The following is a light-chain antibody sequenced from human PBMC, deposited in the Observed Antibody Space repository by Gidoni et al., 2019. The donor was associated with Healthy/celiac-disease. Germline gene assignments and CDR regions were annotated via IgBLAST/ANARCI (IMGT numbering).Light chain of an antibody. J-gene: IGKJ4*01. V-gene: IGKV4-1*01. CDR3: QQYYSTLT. CDR2: WAS. CDR1: QSVLYSSNNKNY. Sequence: DIVLTQSPDPLAVSLGERATINCKSSQSVLYSSNNKNYLAWYQQKTGQPPKLLIYWASTRESGVPDRFSGSGSGTDFTLTISSLQAEDVAVYYGQQYYSTLTFGGGTKVEIK.